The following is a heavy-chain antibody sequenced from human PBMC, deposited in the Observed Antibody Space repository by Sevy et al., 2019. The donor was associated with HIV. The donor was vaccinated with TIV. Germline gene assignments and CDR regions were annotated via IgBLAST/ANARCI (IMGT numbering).Heavy chain of an antibody. CDR3: ARGAIAAAGYSYGMDV. V-gene: IGHV4-4*02. Sequence: SETLSLTCAVSGASITSSAWWTWVRQPPGKGLEWIGKRYHSGSTTYNPSLKSRVTILVDDSKNQFSLHLKSVTAADTAVYHCARGAIAAAGYSYGMDVWGQGTTVTVSS. J-gene: IGHJ6*02. CDR2: RYHSGST. D-gene: IGHD6-13*01. CDR1: GASITSSAW.